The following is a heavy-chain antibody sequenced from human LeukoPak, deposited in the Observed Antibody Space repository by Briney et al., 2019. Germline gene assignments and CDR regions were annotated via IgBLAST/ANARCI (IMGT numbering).Heavy chain of an antibody. V-gene: IGHV3-23*01. CDR3: AKTYYYDTSGYYSFPN. Sequence: GGSLRLSCAASGFTFDDYGMSWVRQAPGKGLGWVSSISSSGGNTYYADSMKGRFTISRDNSKNTLYLQLNSLRVEDTAVYCCAKTYYYDTSGYYSFPNWGQGTQVTVSS. CDR2: ISSSGGNT. J-gene: IGHJ4*02. D-gene: IGHD3-22*01. CDR1: GFTFDDYG.